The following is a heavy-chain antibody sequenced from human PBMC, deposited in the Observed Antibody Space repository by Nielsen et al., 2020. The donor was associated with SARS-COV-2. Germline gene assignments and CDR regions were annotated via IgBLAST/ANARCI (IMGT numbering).Heavy chain of an antibody. CDR1: GFTFSSYD. V-gene: IGHV3-13*04. Sequence: GESLKISCAASGFTFSSYDMHWVRQATGKGLEWVSAIGTAGDTYYPGSVKGRFTISRENAKNSLYLQMNSLRAEDTALYYCAKDNLPSGSYLDYWGQGTLVTVSS. J-gene: IGHJ4*02. D-gene: IGHD3-10*01. CDR2: IGTAGDT. CDR3: AKDNLPSGSYLDY.